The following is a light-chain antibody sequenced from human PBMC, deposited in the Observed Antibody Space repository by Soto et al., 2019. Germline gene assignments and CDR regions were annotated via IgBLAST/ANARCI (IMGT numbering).Light chain of an antibody. J-gene: IGLJ2*01. CDR2: EVN. CDR3: GSSTDTDTLVI. CDR1: NSDIGDWNY. V-gene: IGLV2-14*01. Sequence: QSVLTQPASVSGSPGQSITISCTGANSDIGDWNYVSWYQQSPGKAPKLIIYEVNYRPSGVSSRFSGSKSGNTASLTISGLQTEDEATYYCGSSTDTDTLVIFGGGTKLTVL.